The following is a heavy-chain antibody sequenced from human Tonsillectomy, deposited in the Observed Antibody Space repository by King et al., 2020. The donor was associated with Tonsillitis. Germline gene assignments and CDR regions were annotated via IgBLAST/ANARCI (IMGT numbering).Heavy chain of an antibody. CDR1: GFTFNSYL. V-gene: IGHV3-74*02. Sequence: VQLVESGGGLVQPGGSLRLSCAASGFTFNSYLMHCVRQAPGQGLLLLSRFKSDGSSTSYADSVKGRSTTARDNAKNTLYRQMNSLRAEDTAVYFCTRVRTVGFDAFDIWGQGTMVTVSS. J-gene: IGHJ3*02. D-gene: IGHD1/OR15-1a*01. CDR2: FKSDGSST. CDR3: TRVRTVGFDAFDI.